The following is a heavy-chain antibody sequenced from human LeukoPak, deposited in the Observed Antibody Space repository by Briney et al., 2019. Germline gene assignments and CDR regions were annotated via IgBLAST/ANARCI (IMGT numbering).Heavy chain of an antibody. CDR3: ATVARGYSYGTNWFDP. CDR1: GFTFDDYA. V-gene: IGHV3-9*01. J-gene: IGHJ5*02. CDR2: ISWNSVFI. D-gene: IGHD5-18*01. Sequence: GGSLRLSCVASGFTFDDYAMHWVRQAPGKGLEWVSGISWNSVFIGYADSVEGRFTISRDNSKNTLHLQMKSLRAEDTAVDYCATVARGYSYGTNWFDPWGQGTLVTGSS.